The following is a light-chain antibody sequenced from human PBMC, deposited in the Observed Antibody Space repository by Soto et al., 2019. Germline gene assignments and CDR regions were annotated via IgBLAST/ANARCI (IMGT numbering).Light chain of an antibody. CDR2: EVG. V-gene: IGLV2-14*01. Sequence: SALTQPASVSGSPGQSITISCTGSSADIGSHDYVSWYQQHPGKVPKLIIYEVGKRPSGASDRFSGSKSGNAAYLSISGLQPEDEADYYCNSYTTTSALVFGTGTKVTVL. J-gene: IGLJ1*01. CDR3: NSYTTTSALV. CDR1: SADIGSHDY.